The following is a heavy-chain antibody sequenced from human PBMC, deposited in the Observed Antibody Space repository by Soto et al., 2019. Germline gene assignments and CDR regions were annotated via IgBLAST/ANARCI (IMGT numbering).Heavy chain of an antibody. D-gene: IGHD6-19*01. J-gene: IGHJ6*02. Sequence: GGSLRLSCAASGFTFTNYAIRWIRQAPGKGLEWVSTITSDDTAYYAGSVKGRFTISRDNPKNTVYLQMNTLRAEDSAVYYCARRLERAVAGIPNHGMDVWGQGTTVTVSS. CDR2: ITSDDTA. CDR3: ARRLERAVAGIPNHGMDV. CDR1: GFTFTNYA. V-gene: IGHV3-23*01.